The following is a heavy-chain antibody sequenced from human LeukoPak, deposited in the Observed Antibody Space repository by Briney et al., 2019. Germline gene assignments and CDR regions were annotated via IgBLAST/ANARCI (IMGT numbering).Heavy chain of an antibody. D-gene: IGHD2-15*01. CDR1: GYSISSGYY. Sequence: SETLSLTCTVSGYSISSGYYWGWIRQPPGKGLEWIGSIYHSGSTYYNPSLKSRATISVDTSKNQFSLKLSSVTAADTAVYYCAREVVQVDFDYWGQGTLVTVSS. CDR3: AREVVQVDFDY. J-gene: IGHJ4*02. V-gene: IGHV4-38-2*02. CDR2: IYHSGST.